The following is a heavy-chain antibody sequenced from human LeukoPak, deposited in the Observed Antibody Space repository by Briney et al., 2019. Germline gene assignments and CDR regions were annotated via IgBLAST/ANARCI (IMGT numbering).Heavy chain of an antibody. J-gene: IGHJ4*02. V-gene: IGHV3-48*01. CDR3: AKETTVAGFYPYFDY. CDR1: GFTFSSYA. D-gene: IGHD6-19*01. Sequence: GGALRLSCAASGFTFSSYAMHWVRQAPGKGLEGVSYISSSSSTIYYADSVKGRFTISRDNSKNTLYLQMSSLRAEDPAVYYCAKETTVAGFYPYFDYWGPATLVTASS. CDR2: ISSSSSTI.